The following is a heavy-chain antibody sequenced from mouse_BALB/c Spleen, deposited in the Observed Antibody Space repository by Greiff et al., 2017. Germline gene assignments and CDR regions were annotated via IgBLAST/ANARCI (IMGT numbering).Heavy chain of an antibody. CDR2: ISSGGST. CDR3: ARGYGNPSMDY. Sequence: EVQLVESGGGLVKPGGSLKLSCAASGFTFSSYAMSWVCQTPEKRLEWVASISSGGSTYYPDSVKGRFTISRDNARNILYLQMSSLRSEDTAMYYCARGYGNPSMDYWGQGTSVTVSA. J-gene: IGHJ4*01. V-gene: IGHV5-6-5*01. CDR1: GFTFSSYA. D-gene: IGHD2-10*02.